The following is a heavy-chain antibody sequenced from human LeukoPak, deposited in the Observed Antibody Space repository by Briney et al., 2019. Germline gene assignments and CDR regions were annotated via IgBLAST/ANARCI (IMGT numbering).Heavy chain of an antibody. CDR3: ARGRYSSSQNWFDP. CDR2: MNPNSGNT. V-gene: IGHV1-8*01. J-gene: IGHJ5*02. Sequence: ASVKVSCKASGYTFTSYDINWVRQATGHGLEWMGWMNPNSGNTGYAQKFQGRVTMTKNTSISTAYMELSSLRSEDTAVYYCARGRYSSSQNWFDPWGQGTLVTVSS. D-gene: IGHD6-13*01. CDR1: GYTFTSYD.